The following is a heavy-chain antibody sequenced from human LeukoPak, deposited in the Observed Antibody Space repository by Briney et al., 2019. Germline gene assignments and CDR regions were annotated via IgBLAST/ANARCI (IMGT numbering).Heavy chain of an antibody. CDR2: INPNSGGT. V-gene: IGHV1-2*02. Sequence: PGGSLRLSCAASGFTFSSYGMHWVRQAPGQGLEWMGWINPNSGGTNYAQKFQGRVTMTRDTSISTAYMSLSRLRSDDTAVYYCARGRKYTSGYRVTELGSGYSDYWGQGTLVTVSS. D-gene: IGHD5-18*01. CDR1: GFTFSSYG. J-gene: IGHJ4*02. CDR3: ARGRKYTSGYRVTELGSGYSDY.